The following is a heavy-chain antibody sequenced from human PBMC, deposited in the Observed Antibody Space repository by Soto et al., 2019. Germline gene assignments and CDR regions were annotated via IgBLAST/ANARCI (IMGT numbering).Heavy chain of an antibody. J-gene: IGHJ3*02. CDR1: EFAFSSYW. CDR2: IRKDGSQR. CDR3: ARDVAPGSSGLYFDAFDM. V-gene: IGHV3-7*05. Sequence: EVQLVESGGGLVQPGGSLTLSCAASEFAFSSYWMTWVRQAPGKGLEWVANIRKDGSQRSYLDSVRGRFTISRDNSKNSLYLQVTSLGAADTALYFWARDVAPGSSGLYFDAFDMWGQGTMVTVSS. D-gene: IGHD6-25*01.